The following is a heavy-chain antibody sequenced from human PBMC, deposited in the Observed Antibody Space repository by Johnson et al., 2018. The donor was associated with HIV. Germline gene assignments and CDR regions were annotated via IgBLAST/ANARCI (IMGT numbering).Heavy chain of an antibody. Sequence: VQLVESGGGLVQPGGSLRLSCAASGFTFDDYGMSWVRQAPGKGLEWVSGINWNGGSTGYADSVEGRFTISRDNSKNTLYLQMNSLRAEDTAVYYCARGGGVAARHDAFDIWGQGTMVTVSS. CDR1: GFTFDDYG. CDR3: ARGGGVAARHDAFDI. D-gene: IGHD6-6*01. V-gene: IGHV3-20*04. J-gene: IGHJ3*02. CDR2: INWNGGST.